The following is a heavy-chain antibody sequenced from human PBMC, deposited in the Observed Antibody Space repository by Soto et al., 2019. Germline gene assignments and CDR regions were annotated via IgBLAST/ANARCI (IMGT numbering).Heavy chain of an antibody. Sequence: QVQLQESGPGLVKPSQTLSLTCTVSGGSISSGDYYWSWIRQPPGKGLEWIGYIYYSGSTYYNPSLKGRVTISVDTSKNQFSLKLSSVTAADTAVYYCARDLSGDYLRYGMDVWGQGTTVTVSS. V-gene: IGHV4-30-4*01. D-gene: IGHD4-17*01. CDR1: GGSISSGDYY. J-gene: IGHJ6*02. CDR3: ARDLSGDYLRYGMDV. CDR2: IYYSGST.